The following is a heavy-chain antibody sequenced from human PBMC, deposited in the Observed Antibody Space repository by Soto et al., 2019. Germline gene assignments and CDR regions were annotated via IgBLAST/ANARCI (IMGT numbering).Heavy chain of an antibody. CDR3: ERPGITRRFDP. CDR2: IYYSGST. J-gene: IGHJ5*02. V-gene: IGHV4-39*01. CDR1: GGSISSSSYY. D-gene: IGHD3-10*01. Sequence: SETLSLTCTVSGGSISSSSYYWGWIRQPPGKGLEWIGSIYYSGSTYSNPSLKSRVTISVDTSKNQFSLKLSSVTAADTAVYYCERPGITRRFDPWGQGTLVTVSS.